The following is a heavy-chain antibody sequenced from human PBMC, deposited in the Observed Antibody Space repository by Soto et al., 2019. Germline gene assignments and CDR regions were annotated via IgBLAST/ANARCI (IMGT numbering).Heavy chain of an antibody. Sequence: QVQLVQSGAEVKKPGASVKVSCKASGYPFTSYGISWVRPAPGQGLAWMGWISAYNGNTNYAQKLQGRVTMTTDTSTSTAYMELRSLRSDDTAVYYWARVDYYYYSSAVRYWGQGTLVTVSS. CDR3: ARVDYYYYSSAVRY. D-gene: IGHD3-22*01. CDR2: ISAYNGNT. CDR1: GYPFTSYG. V-gene: IGHV1-18*01. J-gene: IGHJ4*02.